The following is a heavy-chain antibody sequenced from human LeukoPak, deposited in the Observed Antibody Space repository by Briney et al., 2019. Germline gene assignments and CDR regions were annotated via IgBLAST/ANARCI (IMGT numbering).Heavy chain of an antibody. CDR3: ARGHIAEAGTFGFHYYYYMDV. D-gene: IGHD6-19*01. CDR2: IIPIFGTA. J-gene: IGHJ6*03. CDR1: GYTFTSYA. Sequence: SVKVSCKASGYTFTSYAISWVRQAPGQGLEWMGGIIPIFGTANYAQKFQGRVTITADESTSTAYMELSSLRSEDTAVYYCARGHIAEAGTFGFHYYYYMDVWGKGTTVTISS. V-gene: IGHV1-69*13.